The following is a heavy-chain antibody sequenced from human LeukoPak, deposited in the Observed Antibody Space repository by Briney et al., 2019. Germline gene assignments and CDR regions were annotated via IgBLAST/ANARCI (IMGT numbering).Heavy chain of an antibody. Sequence: SETLSLTCTVSGGSISSSSYYWGWIRQPPGKGLEWIGSIYYSGSTYYNPSLKSRVTISVDTSKNQFSLKLSSVTAADTAVYYCARDSGYSSSWYDGFDPWGQGTLVTVSS. CDR2: IYYSGST. V-gene: IGHV4-39*07. J-gene: IGHJ5*02. CDR1: GGSISSSSYY. D-gene: IGHD6-13*01. CDR3: ARDSGYSSSWYDGFDP.